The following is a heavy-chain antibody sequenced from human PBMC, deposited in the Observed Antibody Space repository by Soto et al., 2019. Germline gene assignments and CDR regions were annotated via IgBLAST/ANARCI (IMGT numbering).Heavy chain of an antibody. CDR1: GFTFSSYA. D-gene: IGHD1-26*01. V-gene: IGHV3-23*01. Sequence: EVQLLESGGGLVQPGGSLRLSCAASGFTFSSYAMSWVRQAPGKGLEWVSIIGGGGVNTYYADSVKGRFTISRDNSINALYLQMSSLRADDTAVYYCARAVLPSVVGAVDYWGQGTLVTVSS. CDR2: IGGGGVNT. CDR3: ARAVLPSVVGAVDY. J-gene: IGHJ4*02.